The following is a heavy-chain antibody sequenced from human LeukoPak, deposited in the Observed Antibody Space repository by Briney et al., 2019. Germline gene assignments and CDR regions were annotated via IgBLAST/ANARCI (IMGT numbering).Heavy chain of an antibody. D-gene: IGHD6-13*01. CDR1: GGSISSYY. V-gene: IGHV4-59*01. J-gene: IGHJ4*02. CDR2: IYYSGST. CDR3: ARGTKEQQLVGGLDY. Sequence: SETLSLTCTVSGGSISSYYWSWIRQPPGKGLEWIGYIYYSGSTNYNPSLKSRVTISVDTSKNQFSLKLSSVTAADTAVYYSARGTKEQQLVGGLDYWGQGTLVTVSS.